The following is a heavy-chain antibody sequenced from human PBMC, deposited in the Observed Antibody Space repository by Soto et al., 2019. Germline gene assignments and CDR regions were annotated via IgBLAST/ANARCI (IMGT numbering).Heavy chain of an antibody. Sequence: PGGSLRLSCAASGFTFNRCWMSWARQAPGKGLEWVANIKEDGSEQYYLDSVKGRFTISRDNAKNSLYLQMNDLRVEDTAVYYCARDPVLAVAGYYYYMDVWGKGTTVTVSS. CDR1: GFTFNRCW. V-gene: IGHV3-7*01. D-gene: IGHD3-3*01. CDR2: IKEDGSEQ. CDR3: ARDPVLAVAGYYYYMDV. J-gene: IGHJ6*03.